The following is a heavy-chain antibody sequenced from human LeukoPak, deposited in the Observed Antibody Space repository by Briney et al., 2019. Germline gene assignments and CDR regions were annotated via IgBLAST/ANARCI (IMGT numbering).Heavy chain of an antibody. J-gene: IGHJ4*02. Sequence: ASVKVSCKASGGTFSSYAISWVRQAPGQGLEWMGGIIPIFGTANYAQKFQGRVTITTDESTSTAYMELSSLRSEDTAVYYCAKGPYCSSTSCYMSRYFDYWGQGTLVTVSS. D-gene: IGHD2-2*02. V-gene: IGHV1-69*05. CDR1: GGTFSSYA. CDR2: IIPIFGTA. CDR3: AKGPYCSSTSCYMSRYFDY.